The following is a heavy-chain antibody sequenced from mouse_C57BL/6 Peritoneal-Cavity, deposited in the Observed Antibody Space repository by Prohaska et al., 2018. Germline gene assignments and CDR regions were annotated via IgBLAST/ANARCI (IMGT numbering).Heavy chain of an antibody. CDR1: GFTFYTYA. CDR2: IRSKSSNYAT. D-gene: IGHD2-4*01. Sequence: EVQLVESGGGLVQPKGSLKLSCAASGFTFYTYAMHWVRQAPGKGLEWVARIRSKSSNYATYYADSVKDRFTISRDDSQSMLYLQMNNLKTEDTAMYYCVRDTMIKTWFAYWGQGTLVTVSA. V-gene: IGHV10-3*01. J-gene: IGHJ3*01. CDR3: VRDTMIKTWFAY.